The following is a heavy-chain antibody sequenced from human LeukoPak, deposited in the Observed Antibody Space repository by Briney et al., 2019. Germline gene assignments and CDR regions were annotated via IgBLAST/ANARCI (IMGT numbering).Heavy chain of an antibody. CDR1: GFTFSSYE. V-gene: IGHV3-21*01. CDR3: ARELTTVTSYYFDY. CDR2: ISGSSSYI. Sequence: GGSLRLSCVASGFTFSSYEMNWVRQAPGKGLEWVSSISGSSSYIYYADSVKGRFTISRDNAKNLLYLQMNSLRAEDTAVYYCARELTTVTSYYFDYWGQGTLVTVSS. J-gene: IGHJ4*02. D-gene: IGHD4-11*01.